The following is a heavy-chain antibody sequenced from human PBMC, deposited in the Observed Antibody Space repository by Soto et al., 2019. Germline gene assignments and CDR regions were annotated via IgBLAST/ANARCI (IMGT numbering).Heavy chain of an antibody. J-gene: IGHJ4*02. V-gene: IGHV3-48*01. D-gene: IGHD3-10*01. Sequence: GGSLRLSCAASGFTFSSFSMKWVRQAPGKGLEWVSYISSSSSTVYYADSVKGRFTISRDNAKNSLYLQMNSLRAEDTAVYYCARANYYGSPGDFDYWGQGTLVTVSS. CDR3: ARANYYGSPGDFDY. CDR2: ISSSSSTV. CDR1: GFTFSSFS.